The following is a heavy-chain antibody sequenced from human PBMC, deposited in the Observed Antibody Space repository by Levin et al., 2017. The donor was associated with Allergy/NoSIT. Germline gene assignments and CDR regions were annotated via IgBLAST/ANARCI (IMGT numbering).Heavy chain of an antibody. Sequence: QAGGSLRLSCTASSFAFREYGMSWVRQAPGKGLDWVSSINRGGDTIFYADSVKGRFTISRDDSRDTLYLQMNSLGVDDSAIYYCARVLGGLDPFDLWGQGTMVTVSS. CDR1: SFAFREYG. CDR2: INRGGDTI. D-gene: IGHD2-15*01. J-gene: IGHJ3*01. V-gene: IGHV3-23*01. CDR3: ARVLGGLDPFDL.